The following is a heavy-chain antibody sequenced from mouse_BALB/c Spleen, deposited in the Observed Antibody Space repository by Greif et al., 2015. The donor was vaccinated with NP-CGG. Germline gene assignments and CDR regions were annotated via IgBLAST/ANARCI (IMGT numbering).Heavy chain of an antibody. D-gene: IGHD1-1*01. J-gene: IGHJ4*01. CDR1: GYAFTNYL. Sequence: VQLQQSGAELVRPGTSVKVSCKASGYAFTNYLIEWVKQRPGQGLEWIGVINPGSGGTNYNEKFKGKATLTADKSSSTAYMQLSSLTSDDSAVYFCARGRPYYGSSYGYAMDYWGQGTSVTVSS. CDR3: ARGRPYYGSSYGYAMDY. V-gene: IGHV1-54*01. CDR2: INPGSGGT.